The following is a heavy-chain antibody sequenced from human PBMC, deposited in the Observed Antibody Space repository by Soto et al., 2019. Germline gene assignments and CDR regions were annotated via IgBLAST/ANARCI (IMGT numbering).Heavy chain of an antibody. CDR1: GYSFTSYG. J-gene: IGHJ6*02. Sequence: QVQLVQSGAEVRKPGASLKVSCKASGYSFTSYGITWVRQAPGQGLEWMGWISAYNGNTNYAQKLQGRVTMTTDTSTSTAYMELRSLRSDDTAVYYCARDGRYSGYGSSMDVWGQGTTVTVSS. CDR3: ARDGRYSGYGSSMDV. D-gene: IGHD5-12*01. CDR2: ISAYNGNT. V-gene: IGHV1-18*01.